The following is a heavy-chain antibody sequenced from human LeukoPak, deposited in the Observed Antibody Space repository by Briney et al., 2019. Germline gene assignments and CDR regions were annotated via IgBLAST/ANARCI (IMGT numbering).Heavy chain of an antibody. V-gene: IGHV4-34*01. CDR2: INHSGST. Sequence: SETLSLTCAVYGVSFSGYYWTWIRQPPGKGLEWIGEINHSGSTNYNPSLKSRVTISVDTSKNQFSLKLSSVTAADTAVYYCASLLWFGESQAYWYFDLWGRGTLVTVSS. CDR1: GVSFSGYY. D-gene: IGHD3-10*01. J-gene: IGHJ2*01. CDR3: ASLLWFGESQAYWYFDL.